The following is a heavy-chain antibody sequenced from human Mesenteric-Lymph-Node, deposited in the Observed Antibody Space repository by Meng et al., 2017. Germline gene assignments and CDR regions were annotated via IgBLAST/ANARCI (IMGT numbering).Heavy chain of an antibody. CDR3: ARGPGDVGATDY. D-gene: IGHD1-26*01. Sequence: ASVKVSCKTSGYTFADYYIHWVRQAPGQGLEWMGWINPNNGGTDYAEKFQGRVTMTSDTSIDAAYMELSGLRSDDTAVYYCARGPGDVGATDYWGQGTLVTVSS. J-gene: IGHJ4*02. V-gene: IGHV1-2*02. CDR2: INPNNGGT. CDR1: GYTFADYY.